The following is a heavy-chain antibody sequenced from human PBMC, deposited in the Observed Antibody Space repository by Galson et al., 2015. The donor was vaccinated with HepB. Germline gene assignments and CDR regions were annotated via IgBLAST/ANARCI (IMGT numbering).Heavy chain of an antibody. CDR1: GFTFSSYS. V-gene: IGHV3-21*01. CDR2: ISSSSSYI. J-gene: IGHJ3*02. CDR3: ARGPDIVVVVAAGAFDI. D-gene: IGHD2-15*01. Sequence: SLRLSCAASGFTFSSYSMNWVRQAPGKGLEWVSSISSSSSYIYYADSVKGRFTISRDNAKNSLYLQMNSLRAEDTAVYYCARGPDIVVVVAAGAFDIWGQGTMVTVSS.